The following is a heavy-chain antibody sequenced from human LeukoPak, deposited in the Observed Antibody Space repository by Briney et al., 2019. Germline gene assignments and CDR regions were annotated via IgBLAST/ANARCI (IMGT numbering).Heavy chain of an antibody. Sequence: PSETLSLTCAVSGYSISSGYYWGWIRQPPGQGLEWIGSIYHSGSTYYNPSLKSRVTISVDTSKNQFSLKLSSVTAADTAVYYCASDTRTVTSVLFDYWGLGTLVTVSS. V-gene: IGHV4-38-2*01. CDR1: GYSISSGYY. CDR3: ASDTRTVTSVLFDY. J-gene: IGHJ4*02. CDR2: IYHSGST. D-gene: IGHD4-17*01.